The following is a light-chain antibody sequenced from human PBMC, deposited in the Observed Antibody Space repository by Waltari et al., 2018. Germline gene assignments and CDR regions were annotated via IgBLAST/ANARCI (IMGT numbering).Light chain of an antibody. V-gene: IGKV1-6*01. CDR3: MLDYSYPRT. CDR1: QAIRND. J-gene: IGKJ1*01. CDR2: AAS. Sequence: AIPVTQSPSSLSASVGDRVTITCRVSQAIRNDLGWYQQKPGMAPKLLIYAASRLEGGVPSRFSGSGSGTDFTLTISNLQPGDFASDYCMLDYSYPRTFGQGTKVEIK.